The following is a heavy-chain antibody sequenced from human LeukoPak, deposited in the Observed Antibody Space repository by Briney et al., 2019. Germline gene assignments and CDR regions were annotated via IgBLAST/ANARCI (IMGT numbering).Heavy chain of an antibody. CDR2: INHSGST. CDR3: ARLPYSYGSGAGYPDL. V-gene: IGHV4-34*01. D-gene: IGHD5-18*01. J-gene: IGHJ2*01. Sequence: PSETLSLTCSVYGGSFSSYYWSWIRQPPGKGLEWIGEINHSGSTNYNPSLKSRVTISVDTSKNQFSLKLSSVTAADTAVYYCARLPYSYGSGAGYPDLWGRGTLVTVSS. CDR1: GGSFSSYY.